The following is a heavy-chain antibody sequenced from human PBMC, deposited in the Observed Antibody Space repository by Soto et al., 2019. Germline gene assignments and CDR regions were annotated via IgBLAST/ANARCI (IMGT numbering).Heavy chain of an antibody. Sequence: SETLSLTCTVSGGSISSYYWSWIRQPPGKGLEWIGYIYYSGSTNYNPSLKSRVTISVDTSKNQFSLKLSSVTAADTAVYYCARQRKYGDYYDYWGKGTLVTLSS. CDR2: IYYSGST. CDR3: ARQRKYGDYYDY. V-gene: IGHV4-59*08. D-gene: IGHD4-17*01. CDR1: GGSISSYY. J-gene: IGHJ4*02.